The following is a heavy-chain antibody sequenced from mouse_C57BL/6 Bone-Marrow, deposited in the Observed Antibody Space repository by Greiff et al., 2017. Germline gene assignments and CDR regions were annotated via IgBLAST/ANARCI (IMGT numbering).Heavy chain of an antibody. V-gene: IGHV1-18*01. CDR1: GYTFTDYN. CDR3: ATGGGEAFAD. CDR2: INPNNGGP. J-gene: IGHJ3*01. Sequence: EVPLQQSGPELVKPGASVKIPCKASGYTFTDYNMDWVKQSHGKSLEWIGEINPNNGGPIYNQKFKGKATLTVDKSSSTASMELRSLTSEDTAVYYCATGGGEAFADWGQGTLVTVAA.